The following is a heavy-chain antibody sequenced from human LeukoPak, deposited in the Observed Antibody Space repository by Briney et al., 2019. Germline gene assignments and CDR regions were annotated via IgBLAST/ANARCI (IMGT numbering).Heavy chain of an antibody. Sequence: SETLSLTCAVYGGSFSGYYWSWIRQPPGKGLEWIGEINHSGSTNYNPSLKSRVTISVDTSKNQFSLKLSSVTAADTAVYYCARRQNVGATDSFDIWGQGTMVTLSS. J-gene: IGHJ3*02. CDR3: ARRQNVGATDSFDI. D-gene: IGHD1-26*01. CDR2: INHSGST. CDR1: GGSFSGYY. V-gene: IGHV4-34*01.